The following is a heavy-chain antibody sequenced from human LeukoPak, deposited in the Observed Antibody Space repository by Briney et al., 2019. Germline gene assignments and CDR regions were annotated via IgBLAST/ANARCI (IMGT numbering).Heavy chain of an antibody. D-gene: IGHD2/OR15-2a*01. CDR3: ARVPAQYYFDF. J-gene: IGHJ4*02. CDR2: IYTSGST. Sequence: KPSETLSLTCTVSGGSISSGSYYWSWIRQPAGKGLEWIGRIYTSGSTNYNPSLKSRVSMSIDTSKNQFSLRLRSVTAADTAIYYCARVPAQYYFDFWGQGALVTVSS. V-gene: IGHV4-61*02. CDR1: GGSISSGSYY.